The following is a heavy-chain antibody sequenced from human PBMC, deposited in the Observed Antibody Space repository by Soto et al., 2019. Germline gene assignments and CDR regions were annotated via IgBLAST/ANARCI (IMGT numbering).Heavy chain of an antibody. CDR1: GFTFSSYW. V-gene: IGHV3-7*01. Sequence: EVQLVESGGGLVQPGGSLRLSCAASGFTFSSYWMSWVRQAPVKGLEWVGNIKQDGSEKNYVDFVKGRFTIYRDNAKNSLYLQMNSLRAEDTAVYYCARIASAGRGWDVWGQGTTVVVSS. CDR3: ARIASAGRGWDV. J-gene: IGHJ6*02. D-gene: IGHD6-13*01. CDR2: IKQDGSEK.